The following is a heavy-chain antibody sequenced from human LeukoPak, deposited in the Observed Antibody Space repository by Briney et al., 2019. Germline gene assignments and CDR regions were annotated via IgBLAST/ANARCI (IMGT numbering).Heavy chain of an antibody. CDR1: GGSISSYY. CDR2: IYYSGST. V-gene: IGHV4-59*01. Sequence: SETLSLTCTVSGGSISSYYWSWIRQPPGKGLEWIGYIYYSGSTNYNPSLKSRVTISVDTSKNQFSLKLSSVTAADTAVYYCAREIPFGETPVFDCWGQGTLVTVSS. D-gene: IGHD3-10*01. J-gene: IGHJ4*02. CDR3: AREIPFGETPVFDC.